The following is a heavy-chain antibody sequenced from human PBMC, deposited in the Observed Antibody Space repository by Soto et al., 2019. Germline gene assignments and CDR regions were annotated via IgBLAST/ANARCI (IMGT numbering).Heavy chain of an antibody. CDR1: GGSFSGYY. CDR2: INHSGST. V-gene: IGHV4-34*01. CDR3: ARGSGRNFDY. J-gene: IGHJ4*02. Sequence: QVQLQQWGAGLLKPSETLSLTCAVYGGSFSGYYWSWIRQPPGKGLEWIGEINHSGSTNYNPSLKSRVTISVDTSKNQFSLKLSSVTAADTAVYYCARGSGRNFDYWGQGTLVTVSS.